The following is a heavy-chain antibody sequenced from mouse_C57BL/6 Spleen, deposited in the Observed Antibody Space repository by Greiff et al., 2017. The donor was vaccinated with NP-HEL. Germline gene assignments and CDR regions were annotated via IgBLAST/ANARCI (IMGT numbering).Heavy chain of an antibody. J-gene: IGHJ4*01. CDR1: GYAFSSSW. V-gene: IGHV1-82*01. CDR3: ARPGSSSYAMDY. CDR2: IYPGDGDT. D-gene: IGHD1-1*01. Sequence: VQLQQSGPELVKPGASVKISCKASGYAFSSSWMNWVKQRPGKGLEWIGRIYPGDGDTNYNGKFKGKATLTADKSSSTAYMQLSSLTSEDSAVYFCARPGSSSYAMDYWGQGTSVTVSS.